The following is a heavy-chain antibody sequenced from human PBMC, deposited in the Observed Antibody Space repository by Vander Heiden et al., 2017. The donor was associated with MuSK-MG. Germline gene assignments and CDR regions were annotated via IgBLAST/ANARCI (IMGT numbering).Heavy chain of an antibody. J-gene: IGHJ4*02. D-gene: IGHD3-9*01. Sequence: QVQLVQSGAEVKKPGSSVKVSCKASGGTFSSYAISWVRQAPGQGLEWMGGIIPICGTANYAQKFQGRVTITADKSTSTAYMELSSLRSEDTAVYYCAAEPTYYDILTGYYFLDYWGQGTLVTVSS. V-gene: IGHV1-69*06. CDR2: IIPICGTA. CDR3: AAEPTYYDILTGYYFLDY. CDR1: GGTFSSYA.